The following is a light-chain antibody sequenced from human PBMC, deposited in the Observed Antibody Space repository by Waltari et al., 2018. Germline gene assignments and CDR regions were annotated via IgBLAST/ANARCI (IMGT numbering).Light chain of an antibody. Sequence: DIQMTQSPSSLSASVGGRVTITCRASQGISNSLAWYQQTPEKAPKLLLYEASKLERGVPSRFSGGGSGTDFSLTISSLQPEDFATYYCQQYYETPRTFGQGTKVEIK. CDR3: QQYYETPRT. V-gene: IGKV1-NL1*01. J-gene: IGKJ1*01. CDR2: EAS. CDR1: QGISNS.